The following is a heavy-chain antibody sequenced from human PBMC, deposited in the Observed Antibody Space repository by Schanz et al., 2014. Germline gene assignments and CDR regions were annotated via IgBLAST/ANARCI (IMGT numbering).Heavy chain of an antibody. D-gene: IGHD3-22*01. CDR3: ARSRYYDSIGMDV. CDR1: GGSISSYY. Sequence: QVQLQESGPGLVKPSETLSLTCTVSGGSISSYYWSWIRQPAGKGLEWIGRIYSGGNTFTNYNSSPRSGVPFPADARKNEVPLKRSSVTAADTAVYYCARSRYYDSIGMDVWGQGTTVTVSS. V-gene: IGHV4-4*07. CDR2: IYSGGNTFT. J-gene: IGHJ6*02.